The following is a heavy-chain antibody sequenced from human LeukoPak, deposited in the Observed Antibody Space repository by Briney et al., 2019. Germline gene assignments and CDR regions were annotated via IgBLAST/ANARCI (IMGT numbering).Heavy chain of an antibody. D-gene: IGHD6-13*01. J-gene: IGHJ4*02. CDR2: ISYDGSNK. CDR1: GFTFSSYA. V-gene: IGHV3-30-3*01. CDR3: ASSIAAAGRPPSFDY. Sequence: PGGSLRLSCAASGFTFSSYAMHWVRQAPGKGLEWVAVISYDGSNKYYADSVKGRFTISRDNSKNTLYLQMNSLRAEDTAVYYCASSIAAAGRPPSFDYWGQGTLVTVSS.